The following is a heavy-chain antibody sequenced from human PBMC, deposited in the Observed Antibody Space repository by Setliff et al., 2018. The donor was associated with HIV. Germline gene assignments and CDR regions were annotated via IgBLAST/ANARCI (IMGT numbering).Heavy chain of an antibody. V-gene: IGHV1-24*01. CDR2: FDPEDGET. CDR3: ATGIAVAGSFDY. Sequence: VASVKVSCKVSGYTLTELSMHWVRQAPGKGLEWMGGFDPEDGETIYAQKFQGRVTMTEDTSTDTAYMELSSLRSEDTAVYYCATGIAVAGSFDYWGQGTLVTVSS. J-gene: IGHJ4*02. D-gene: IGHD6-19*01. CDR1: GYTLTELS.